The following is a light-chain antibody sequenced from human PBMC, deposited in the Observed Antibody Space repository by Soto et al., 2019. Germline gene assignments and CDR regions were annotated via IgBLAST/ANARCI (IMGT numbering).Light chain of an antibody. J-gene: IGLJ1*01. CDR1: SSNIGARYD. V-gene: IGLV1-40*01. CDR3: QSYVSSPSGSYV. CDR2: GNS. Sequence: QSVLTQPPSVSGAPGQRVTISCTGSSSNIGARYDVHWYQHLPGTAPKLLIYGNSNRPSGVPDRFSGSKSCTSPSLAITGLHAEDDADYYCQSYVSSPSGSYVFGPGTKVTVL.